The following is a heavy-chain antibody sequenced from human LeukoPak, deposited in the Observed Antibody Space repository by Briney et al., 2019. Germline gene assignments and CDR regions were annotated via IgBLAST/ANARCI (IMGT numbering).Heavy chain of an antibody. Sequence: ASVTLSLTCNVSGYSISSGYYWGWLRPPPGKGLEWIGRIYHSGSTYYNASLKSRVTISVDTSKNQISLKLISVTAADTAVYYCARGPTGYSSSSLYFDYWGQGTLVTVSS. J-gene: IGHJ4*02. D-gene: IGHD6-6*01. CDR1: GYSISSGYY. V-gene: IGHV4-38-2*02. CDR3: ARGPTGYSSSSLYFDY. CDR2: IYHSGST.